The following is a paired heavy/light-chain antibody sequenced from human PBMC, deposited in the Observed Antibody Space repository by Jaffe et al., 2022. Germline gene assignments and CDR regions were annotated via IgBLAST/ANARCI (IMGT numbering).Heavy chain of an antibody. J-gene: IGHJ5*02. Sequence: QVQLVQSGSELKKPGASVKVSCKASGYTFTSYAMNWVRQAPGQGLEWMGWINTNTGNPTYAQGFTGRFVFSLDTSVSTAYLQISSLKAEDTAVYYCARAPKGLWFRELTRKNWFDPWGQGTLVTVSS. CDR1: GYTFTSYA. CDR2: INTNTGNP. CDR3: ARAPKGLWFRELTRKNWFDP. V-gene: IGHV7-4-1*02. D-gene: IGHD3-10*01.
Light chain of an antibody. Sequence: EIVLTQSPGTLSLSPGERATLSCRASQSVSSSYLAWYQQKPGQAPRLLIYGASSRATGIPDRFSGSGSGTDFTLTISRLEPEDFAVYYCQQYGSSPPRITFGQGTRLEIK. J-gene: IGKJ5*01. CDR3: QQYGSSPPRIT. V-gene: IGKV3-20*01. CDR2: GAS. CDR1: QSVSSSY.